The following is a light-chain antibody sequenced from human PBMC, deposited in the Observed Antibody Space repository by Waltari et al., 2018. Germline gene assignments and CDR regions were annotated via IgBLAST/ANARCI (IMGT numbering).Light chain of an antibody. J-gene: IGKJ3*01. V-gene: IGKV3-20*01. Sequence: EIVLTQSTGTLSLSPGERATLSCRAGQSVSSSYLAWYQQTPGQAPRLLIYGASSRATGIPDRVSGSGSGTDFTLTISRLEPEDFALYYCQQYATSPPGFTFGPGTKVDIK. CDR2: GAS. CDR1: QSVSSSY. CDR3: QQYATSPPGFT.